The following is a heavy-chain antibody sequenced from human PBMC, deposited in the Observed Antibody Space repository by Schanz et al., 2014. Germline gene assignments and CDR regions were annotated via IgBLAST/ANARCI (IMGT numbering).Heavy chain of an antibody. V-gene: IGHV1-3*04. CDR2: INTANGNA. CDR3: SKDPPYCEGGKCYSDGFDI. J-gene: IGHJ3*02. CDR1: GYTFSSHG. Sequence: QVQVVQSGAELKKPGASVKVSCKASGYTFSSHGIHWLRQAPGQSLEWMGWINTANGNAKYSANFQARVTHTRDTSAASAYMELTNLRSGNPAGHYRSKDPPYCEGGKCYSDGFDIWGQGTLVTISS. D-gene: IGHD1-1*01.